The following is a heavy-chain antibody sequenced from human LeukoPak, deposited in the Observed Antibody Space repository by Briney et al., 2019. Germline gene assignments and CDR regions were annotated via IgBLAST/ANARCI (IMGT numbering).Heavy chain of an antibody. D-gene: IGHD6-19*01. CDR2: IYYSGST. J-gene: IGHJ3*02. Sequence: SETLSLTCTVSGGSISSYYWSWIRQPPGKGLEWIGYIYYSGSTNYNPSLKSRVTISVDTSKNQFSLKLSSVTAADTAVYYCAGYSSGWYDAFDIWGQGTMVTVSS. CDR1: GGSISSYY. V-gene: IGHV4-59*08. CDR3: AGYSSGWYDAFDI.